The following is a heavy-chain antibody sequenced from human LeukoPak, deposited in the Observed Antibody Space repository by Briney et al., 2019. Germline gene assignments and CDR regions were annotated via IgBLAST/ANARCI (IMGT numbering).Heavy chain of an antibody. V-gene: IGHV3-7*01. Sequence: GGSLRLSCGASGFTFSSYWMSWVRQAPGKGLEWVANIKEDGSEKYYVASVKGRFSISRDNAKNSLYLQMNSLRAEDTAVCYCASGRQLGYWGQGTLVTVSS. CDR2: IKEDGSEK. CDR1: GFTFSSYW. CDR3: ASGRQLGY. D-gene: IGHD3-16*01. J-gene: IGHJ4*02.